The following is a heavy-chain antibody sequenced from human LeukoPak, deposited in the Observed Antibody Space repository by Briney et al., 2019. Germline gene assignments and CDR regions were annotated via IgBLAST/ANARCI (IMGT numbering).Heavy chain of an antibody. V-gene: IGHV3-30*18. CDR1: GFTFSSYG. D-gene: IGHD3-22*01. J-gene: IGHJ4*02. Sequence: GGSLRLSCAASGFTFSSYGMHWVRQAPGKGLEWVAVISYDGSNKLYADSVKGRFTISRDNSKNTVYLQMNSLRTEDTAVYYCGKDRLLGDSYYDNSGYGLDYWGQGTPVIVSS. CDR3: GKDRLLGDSYYDNSGYGLDY. CDR2: ISYDGSNK.